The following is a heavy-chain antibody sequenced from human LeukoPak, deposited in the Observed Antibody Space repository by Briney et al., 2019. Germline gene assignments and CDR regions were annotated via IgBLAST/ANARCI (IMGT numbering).Heavy chain of an antibody. J-gene: IGHJ3*02. Sequence: ASVKVSCKVSGYTLTELSVHWVRQAPGKGLEWMGGFDPEDGETIYAQKFQGRVTMTEDTSTDTAYMELSSLRSEDTAVYYCAISRFRYYYGAFDIWGQGTMVTVSS. CDR3: AISRFRYYYGAFDI. V-gene: IGHV1-24*01. CDR2: FDPEDGET. CDR1: GYTLTELS. D-gene: IGHD3-10*01.